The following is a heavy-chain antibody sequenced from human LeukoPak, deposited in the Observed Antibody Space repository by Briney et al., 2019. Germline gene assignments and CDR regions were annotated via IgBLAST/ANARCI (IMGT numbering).Heavy chain of an antibody. CDR1: GFTFSSYA. V-gene: IGHV3-23*01. CDR2: ISGSGGST. J-gene: IGHJ3*02. CDR3: AKGITMVRGVIKGEDAFDI. D-gene: IGHD3-10*01. Sequence: GGSLRLSCAASGFTFSSYAMSWVRQAPGKGLERVSAISGSGGSTYYADSVKGRFTISRDNSKNTLYLQMNSLRAEDTAVYYCAKGITMVRGVIKGEDAFDIWGQGTMVTVSS.